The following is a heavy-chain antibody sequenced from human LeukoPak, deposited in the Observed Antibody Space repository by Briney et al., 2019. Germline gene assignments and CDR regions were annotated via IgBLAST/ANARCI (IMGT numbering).Heavy chain of an antibody. CDR3: ARDVIAVAGTMDAFDI. V-gene: IGHV3-33*08. Sequence: PGGSLRLSCAASGFTVSSYYMTWVRQAPGKGLEWVAVIWYDGSNKYYADSVKGRFTISRDNSKNTLYLQMNSLRAEDTAVYYCARDVIAVAGTMDAFDIWGQGTMVTVSS. CDR1: GFTVSSYY. CDR2: IWYDGSNK. D-gene: IGHD6-19*01. J-gene: IGHJ3*02.